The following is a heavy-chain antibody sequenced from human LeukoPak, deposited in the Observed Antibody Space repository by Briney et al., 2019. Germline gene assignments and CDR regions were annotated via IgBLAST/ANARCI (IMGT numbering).Heavy chain of an antibody. D-gene: IGHD1-26*01. V-gene: IGHV3-7*05. Sequence: GGSLRLSCAASGFTFSSYWMSWVRQAPGKGLEWVANIKQDGSEKKYVDSVKGRFTISRDNAKSSLYLQIGSLGAEDTAVYYCARASGSYLLDYWGQGTLVTVSS. J-gene: IGHJ4*02. CDR2: IKQDGSEK. CDR1: GFTFSSYW. CDR3: ARASGSYLLDY.